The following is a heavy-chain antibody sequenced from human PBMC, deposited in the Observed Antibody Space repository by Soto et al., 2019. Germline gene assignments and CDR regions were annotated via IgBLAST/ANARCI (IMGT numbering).Heavy chain of an antibody. CDR1: GFTFGSYG. CDR3: AKDRDRRHPTQHGY. D-gene: IGHD3-22*01. CDR2: ISYDGSNK. Sequence: GGSLRLSCAASGFTFGSYGMHWVRQAPGKGLEWVAVISYDGSNKYYADSVKGRFTISRDNSKNTLYLQMNSLRAEDTAVYYCAKDRDRRHPTQHGYWGQGTLVTVSS. V-gene: IGHV3-30*18. J-gene: IGHJ4*02.